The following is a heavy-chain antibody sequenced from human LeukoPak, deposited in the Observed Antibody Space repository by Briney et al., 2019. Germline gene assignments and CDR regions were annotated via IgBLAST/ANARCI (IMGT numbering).Heavy chain of an antibody. CDR3: AKDHTLLAAAGTIVEY. CDR1: GFTFSSYS. D-gene: IGHD6-13*01. J-gene: IGHJ4*02. CDR2: ISGSGDNT. Sequence: PGGSLRLSCAASGFTFSSYSMNWVRQAPGKGLEWVSDISGSGDNTNYADSVKGRFTISRDNSTNTLYLQMNSLRADDTAVYYCAKDHTLLAAAGTIVEYWGQGTLVTVSS. V-gene: IGHV3-23*01.